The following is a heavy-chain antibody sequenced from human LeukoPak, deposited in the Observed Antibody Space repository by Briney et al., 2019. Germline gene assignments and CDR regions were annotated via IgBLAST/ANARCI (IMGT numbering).Heavy chain of an antibody. CDR3: AKARYCSGGSCYGTFDY. J-gene: IGHJ4*02. Sequence: PSETLSLTCTVSGYSISSGYYWGWIRQPPGKGLEWIGSIYHSGSTYYNPSLKSRVTISVDTSKNQFSLKLSSVTAADTAVYCCAKARYCSGGSCYGTFDYWGQGTLVTVSS. CDR2: IYHSGST. D-gene: IGHD2-15*01. CDR1: GYSISSGYY. V-gene: IGHV4-38-2*02.